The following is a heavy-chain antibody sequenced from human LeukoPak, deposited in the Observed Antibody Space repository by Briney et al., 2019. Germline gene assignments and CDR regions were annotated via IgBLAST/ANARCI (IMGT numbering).Heavy chain of an antibody. V-gene: IGHV3-33*01. CDR1: GFTFSSYG. D-gene: IGHD2-15*01. CDR2: IWYDGSNK. CDR3: ARDPHCSGGSCYYGGYNWFDP. Sequence: GGSLRLSCAASGFTFSSYGMHWVRQAPGKGLEWVAVIWYDGSNKYYADSVKGRFTISRDNSKNTLHLQMNSLRAEDTAVYYCARDPHCSGGSCYYGGYNWFDPWGQGTLVTVSS. J-gene: IGHJ5*02.